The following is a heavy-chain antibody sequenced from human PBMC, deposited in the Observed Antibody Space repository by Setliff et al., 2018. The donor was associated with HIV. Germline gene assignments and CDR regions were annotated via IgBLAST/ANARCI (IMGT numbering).Heavy chain of an antibody. Sequence: PSQTLSLTCAISGDSVSSSNRVAWNWIRQSPSRGLEWLGRTYYSSKWYIDYAMSVKGRIIINPDTSKNRFSLQLNSVTPEDTAVYYCVRGNVSAFGIWGQGTMVTVS. D-gene: IGHD2-15*01. CDR1: GDSVSSSNRVA. CDR2: TYYSSKWYI. CDR3: VRGNVSAFGI. J-gene: IGHJ3*02. V-gene: IGHV6-1*01.